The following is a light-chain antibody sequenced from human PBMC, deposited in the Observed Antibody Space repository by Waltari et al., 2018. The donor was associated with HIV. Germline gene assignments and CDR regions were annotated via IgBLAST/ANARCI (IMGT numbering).Light chain of an antibody. J-gene: IGKJ4*01. Sequence: EIVLTQSPGTLSLSPGERATLSCRASQTLTTTSLAWYQQRPGQAPRLLIHGASSRATGIPDRFVGSGSGTDFSLNITRLQPEDFAVYYCQQYDRSPTAFGGGTQVQIK. CDR1: QTLTTTS. CDR2: GAS. CDR3: QQYDRSPTA. V-gene: IGKV3-20*01.